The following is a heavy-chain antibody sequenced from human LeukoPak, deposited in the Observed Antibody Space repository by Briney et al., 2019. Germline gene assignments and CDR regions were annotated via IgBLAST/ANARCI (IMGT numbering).Heavy chain of an antibody. D-gene: IGHD4-17*01. CDR3: ATAYGDYALN. V-gene: IGHV1-18*01. J-gene: IGHJ4*02. Sequence: ASVKASCKASVYTFTSYGISWVRQAPGQGLEWMGWIGAYNGNTNYAQKLQGRVTMTTDTSTSTAYMELRSLRSDDTAVYYCATAYGDYALNWGQGTLVTVSS. CDR2: IGAYNGNT. CDR1: VYTFTSYG.